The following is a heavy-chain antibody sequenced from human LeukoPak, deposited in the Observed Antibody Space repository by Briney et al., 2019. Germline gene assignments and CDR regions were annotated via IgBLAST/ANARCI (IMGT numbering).Heavy chain of an antibody. J-gene: IGHJ4*02. CDR2: ISYSGTT. D-gene: IGHD5-12*01. CDR3: ARGDDYKSTLFDY. CDR1: GGSISSYY. Sequence: PSETPSLTCTVSGGSISSYYWNWIRQPPGKGLEWIGYISYSGTTNYNPSLKSRVTISVDTSKKQFSLKLTSATAADTAVYYCARGDDYKSTLFDYWGQGTLVTVSS. V-gene: IGHV4-59*01.